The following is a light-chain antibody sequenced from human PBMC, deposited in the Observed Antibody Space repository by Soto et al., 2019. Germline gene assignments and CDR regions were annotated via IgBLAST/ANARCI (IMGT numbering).Light chain of an antibody. J-gene: IGLJ1*01. CDR2: EVS. CDR3: LSYTTSSSYV. CDR1: SSDVGAYNR. Sequence: QSALTQPASVSGSPGQSITIPCTGTSSDVGAYNRVSWYQQHSGKAPKLMIYEVSNRPSGVSNRFSASKSGNTASLTISGLQAEDEADYYCLSYTTSSSYVFGTGTKVTVL. V-gene: IGLV2-14*01.